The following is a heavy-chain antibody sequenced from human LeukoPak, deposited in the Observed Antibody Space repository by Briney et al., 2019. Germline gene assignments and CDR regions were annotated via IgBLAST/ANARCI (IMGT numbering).Heavy chain of an antibody. CDR1: GFTFSDYY. CDR3: ARDSGISWYYFDY. J-gene: IGHJ4*02. D-gene: IGHD6-13*01. Sequence: GGSLRLSRAASGFTFSDYYMSWIRQAPGKGLEWVSYISSSDSTIYYADFVKGRFTISRDNAKNSLYLQMNSLTAEDTAIYYCARDSGISWYYFDYWGQGTLVTVSS. V-gene: IGHV3-11*04. CDR2: ISSSDSTI.